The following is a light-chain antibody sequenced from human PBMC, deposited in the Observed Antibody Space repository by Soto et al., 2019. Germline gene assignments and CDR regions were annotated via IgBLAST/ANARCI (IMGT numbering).Light chain of an antibody. Sequence: MTQSPASLSVSLGERVIISFGASQSVDIYLAWYQQKPGKAPRLLIYGASTRPSGMPGTFSGRGSGTDFTLTITSLRPEDFGVYYCQQCSSWLRTFGQGTKVDIK. J-gene: IGKJ1*01. V-gene: IGKV3-15*01. CDR2: GAS. CDR1: QSVDIY. CDR3: QQCSSWLRT.